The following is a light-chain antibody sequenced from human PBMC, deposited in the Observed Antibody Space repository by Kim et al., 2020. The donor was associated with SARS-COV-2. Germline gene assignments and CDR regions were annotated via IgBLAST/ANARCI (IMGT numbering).Light chain of an antibody. CDR1: SSDIGGSNH. V-gene: IGLV2-14*01. J-gene: IGLJ3*02. CDR3: SSYTTSSTWV. CDR2: DVS. Sequence: QSALTQPASVSGSPGQSITISCTGTSSDIGGSNHVSWYQQHPGKAPKLMFYDVSKRPSGVSNRFSGSKSGNTASLTISGLQAEDEADYYCSSYTTSSTWVFGGGTQLTVL.